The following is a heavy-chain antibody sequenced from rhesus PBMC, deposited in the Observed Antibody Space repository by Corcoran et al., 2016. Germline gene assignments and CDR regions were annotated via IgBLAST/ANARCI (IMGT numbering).Heavy chain of an antibody. CDR3: ARGRVAAGLVYGLDS. Sequence: QVQLVQSGAEVKKPGASVKGSCKASGVNFGSDAISWVRKAPGQGLEWRGGCIGVIIPLVVVTNSAEECQGRVTITADTSTSTAYMELSSLRSEDTAVYYCARGRVAAGLVYGLDSWGQGVVVTVSS. CDR2: IIPLVVVT. J-gene: IGHJ6*01. V-gene: IGHV1-198*02. CDR1: GVNFGSDA. D-gene: IGHD6-13*01.